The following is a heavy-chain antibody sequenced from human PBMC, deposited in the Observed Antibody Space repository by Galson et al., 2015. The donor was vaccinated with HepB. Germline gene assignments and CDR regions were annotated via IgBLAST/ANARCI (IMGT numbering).Heavy chain of an antibody. Sequence: QSGAEVKKPGEPLKISCKASGYNFTNYWIAWVRQKPGKGLEWMGILHPSDSTCIYSLSVQARVTLSADKSIGAAFLQWNRLKASDTAIYYCARRGGSSITAHGGNWFDSWGQGTPVIVSS. D-gene: IGHD5-24*01. V-gene: IGHV5-51*01. CDR2: LHPSDSTC. CDR1: GYNFTNYW. CDR3: ARRGGSSITAHGGNWFDS. J-gene: IGHJ5*01.